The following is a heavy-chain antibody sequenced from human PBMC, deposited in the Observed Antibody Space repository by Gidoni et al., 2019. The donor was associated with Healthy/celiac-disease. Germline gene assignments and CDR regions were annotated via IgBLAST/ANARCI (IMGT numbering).Heavy chain of an antibody. CDR2: IDWDDDK. CDR3: ARAMVRGVIPGLGIGMDV. V-gene: IGHV2-70*15. D-gene: IGHD3-10*01. Sequence: QVTLRESGPALVKPTQTLTLTCTFSGFSLSTSGMCVSWIRQPPGKALEWLARIDWDDDKYDSTSLKTRLTISKDTSKNQVVLTMTNMDPVDTATYYCARAMVRGVIPGLGIGMDVWGQGTTVTVSS. J-gene: IGHJ6*02. CDR1: GFSLSTSGMC.